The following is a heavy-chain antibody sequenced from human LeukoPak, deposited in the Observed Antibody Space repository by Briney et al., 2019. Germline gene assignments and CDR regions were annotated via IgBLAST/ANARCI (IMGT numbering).Heavy chain of an antibody. J-gene: IGHJ3*01. CDR1: GFXFSDYW. CDR3: ARESPSGSDAFDF. D-gene: IGHD3-22*01. Sequence: GSLRLSCAASGFXFSDYWMHWVRQAPGKGLVWVSRINNDGSSTSNADSVKGRFTFSRDNAKNTLYLQMNSLKAEDTAVYYCARESPSGSDAFDFWGQGTMVTVSS. V-gene: IGHV3-74*01. CDR2: INNDGSST.